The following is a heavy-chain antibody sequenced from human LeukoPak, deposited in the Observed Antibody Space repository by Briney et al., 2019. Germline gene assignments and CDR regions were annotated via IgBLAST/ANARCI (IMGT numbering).Heavy chain of an antibody. CDR2: IYYSGST. CDR1: GGSISSYY. D-gene: IGHD6-13*01. CDR3: ARGLMMAIAGRGEFHY. J-gene: IGHJ4*02. V-gene: IGHV4-59*01. Sequence: SETLSLTCIVSGGSISSYYWSWIRQPPGKGLEWIGYIYYSGSTNYNPSLKSRVTISVDTSKNQFSLKLSSVTAADTAVDYCARGLMMAIAGRGEFHYWGQGTLVPVSS.